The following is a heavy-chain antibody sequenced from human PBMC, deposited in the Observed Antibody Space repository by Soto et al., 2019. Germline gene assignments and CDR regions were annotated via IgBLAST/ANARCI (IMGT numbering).Heavy chain of an antibody. Sequence: QVQLVQSGAEVKKPGSSVKVSCKASGGTFSSYAISWVRQAPGQGLEWMGGIIPIFGTANYAQKFQGRVTITADESTSTAYMELSSLRSEDTAVYYCARWFRAGGSGSYYNRYYYGMDVWGQGTTVTVSS. J-gene: IGHJ6*02. D-gene: IGHD3-10*01. V-gene: IGHV1-69*01. CDR1: GGTFSSYA. CDR2: IIPIFGTA. CDR3: ARWFRAGGSGSYYNRYYYGMDV.